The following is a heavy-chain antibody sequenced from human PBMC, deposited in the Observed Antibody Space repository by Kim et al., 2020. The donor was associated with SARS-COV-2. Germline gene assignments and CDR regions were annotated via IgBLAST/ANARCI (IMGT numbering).Heavy chain of an antibody. CDR1: GFTFSSYS. J-gene: IGHJ6*02. V-gene: IGHV3-21*01. CDR2: ISSSSRYI. D-gene: IGHD6-13*01. Sequence: GGSLRLSCAASGFTFSSYSMNWVRQAPGKGLEWVSSISSSSRYINYADSVKGRFTISRHNAKNSLYQQMNSLRAETTAVYSCARGSIAAAPPYYYYGMDVWGQGTTVTVSS. CDR3: ARGSIAAAPPYYYYGMDV.